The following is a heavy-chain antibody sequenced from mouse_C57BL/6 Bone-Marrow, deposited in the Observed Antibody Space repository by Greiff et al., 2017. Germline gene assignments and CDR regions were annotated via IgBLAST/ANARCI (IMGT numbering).Heavy chain of an antibody. Sequence: QVQLKQPGAELVRPGSSVKLSCKASGYTFTSYWMDWVKQRPGQGLEWIGNIYPSDSETHYNQKFKDKATLTVDKSSSTAYMQLSSLTSEDSAVYYCASTVVATRYAMDYWGQGTSVTVSS. CDR2: IYPSDSET. V-gene: IGHV1-61*01. D-gene: IGHD1-1*01. CDR1: GYTFTSYW. J-gene: IGHJ4*01. CDR3: ASTVVATRYAMDY.